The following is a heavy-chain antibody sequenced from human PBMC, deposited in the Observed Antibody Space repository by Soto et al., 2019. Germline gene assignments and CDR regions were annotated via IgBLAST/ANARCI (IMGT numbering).Heavy chain of an antibody. CDR2: IYYSGST. CDR3: ARGTAYYYDSSGYYSLRLDY. Sequence: PSETLSLTCTVSGGSISSDNYYWSWIRQHPGKGLKWIGYIYYSGSTYYNPSLKSRVTISVDTSKNQFSLKLSSVTAADTAVYYCARGTAYYYDSSGYYSLRLDYWGRGTLVTVSS. CDR1: GGSISSDNYY. V-gene: IGHV4-31*03. J-gene: IGHJ4*02. D-gene: IGHD3-22*01.